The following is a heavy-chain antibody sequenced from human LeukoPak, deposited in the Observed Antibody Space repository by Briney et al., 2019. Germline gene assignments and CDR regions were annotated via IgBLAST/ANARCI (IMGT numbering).Heavy chain of an antibody. Sequence: SQTLSLTCTVSGGSISSGDYYRSWIRQPPGKGLEWIGYIYYSGSTYYNPSLKSRVTISVDTSKNQFSLKLSSVTAADTAVYYCAREVRATMIVVVIGADAFDIWGQGTMVTVSS. D-gene: IGHD3-22*01. CDR3: AREVRATMIVVVIGADAFDI. J-gene: IGHJ3*02. CDR1: GGSISSGDYY. CDR2: IYYSGST. V-gene: IGHV4-30-4*01.